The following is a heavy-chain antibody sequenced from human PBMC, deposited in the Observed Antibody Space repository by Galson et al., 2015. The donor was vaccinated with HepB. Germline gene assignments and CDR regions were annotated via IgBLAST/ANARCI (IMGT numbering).Heavy chain of an antibody. V-gene: IGHV3-33*08. CDR3: ARDLRELSIGSGSLLH. D-gene: IGHD3-10*01. J-gene: IGHJ4*02. CDR2: MWFDGTNK. Sequence: SLRLSCAVSGFTFFNYGMHWVRQAPGKGPEWVAGMWFDGTNKKYSDSVRGRFTISRDTAKNTVFLQIGSLRVEDTALYYCARDLRELSIGSGSLLHWGQGTLVTVSS. CDR1: GFTFFNYG.